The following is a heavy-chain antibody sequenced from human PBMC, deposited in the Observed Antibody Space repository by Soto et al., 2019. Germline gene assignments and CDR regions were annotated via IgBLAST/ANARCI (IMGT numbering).Heavy chain of an antibody. J-gene: IGHJ4*02. CDR1: GGSISSGGYY. Sequence: SETLSLTCTVSGGSISSGGYYWSWIRQHPGKGLEWIGYISYSGITFYNPSLKSRVTISVDTSKNQFSLKLSSVTAADTAVYYCARGPRDGFDYWGQGTLVTVSS. V-gene: IGHV4-31*03. CDR3: ARGPRDGFDY. CDR2: ISYSGIT.